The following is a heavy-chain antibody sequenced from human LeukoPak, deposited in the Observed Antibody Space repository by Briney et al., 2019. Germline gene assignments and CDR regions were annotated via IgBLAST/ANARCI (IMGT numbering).Heavy chain of an antibody. CDR2: INPTGGST. Sequence: GGSLRLSCAASGFTFSSYAMSWVRQAPGKGLGWVSAINPTGGSTYYADSVKGRFTISRDNAENSLYLQMNSLRDEDTAVYYCARAMRSGYDYWGQGTLVTVSS. CDR1: GFTFSSYA. CDR3: ARAMRSGYDY. D-gene: IGHD5-12*01. J-gene: IGHJ4*02. V-gene: IGHV3-23*01.